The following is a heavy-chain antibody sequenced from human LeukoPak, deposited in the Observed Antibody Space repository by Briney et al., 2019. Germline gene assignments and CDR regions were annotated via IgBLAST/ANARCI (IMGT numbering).Heavy chain of an antibody. D-gene: IGHD3-3*01. V-gene: IGHV3-30*03. J-gene: IGHJ4*02. CDR3: ATDRGWRTSGYYLYYFEY. Sequence: GGSLRLSCAASGFTFSSYGMHWVRQAPGKGLEWVTGISYDGTEKYYGDSVKDRFTISRDNTMNSLYLQMSSLRAEDTAVYYCATDRGWRTSGYYLYYFEYWGQGTLVTYSS. CDR1: GFTFSSYG. CDR2: ISYDGTEK.